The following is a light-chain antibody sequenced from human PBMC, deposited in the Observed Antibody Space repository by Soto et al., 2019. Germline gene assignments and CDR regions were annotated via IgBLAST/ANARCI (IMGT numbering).Light chain of an antibody. V-gene: IGLV1-40*01. J-gene: IGLJ1*01. CDR1: SSNIGAGFD. CDR2: TAG. CDR3: SAWDNSLNGYV. Sequence: QSVLTQPPSVSGAPGQRVTISCSGNSSNIGAGFDVHWYQQLPGAAPKLLIFTAGQRPSGAPGRFSGSKSGTSASLAISGLQSEDEGDYYCSAWDNSLNGYVFGPGTKVTVL.